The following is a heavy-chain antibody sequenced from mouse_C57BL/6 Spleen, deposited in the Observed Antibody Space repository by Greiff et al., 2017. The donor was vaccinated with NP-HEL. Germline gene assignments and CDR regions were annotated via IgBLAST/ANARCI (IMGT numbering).Heavy chain of an antibody. CDR3: ARSPYSSYAMDY. J-gene: IGHJ4*01. CDR2: IHPNSGST. Sequence: QVQLQQSGAELVKPGASVKLSCKASGYTFTSYWMHWVKQRPGQGLEWIGMIHPNSGSTNYNEKFKSKATLTVDKSSSTAYMQLSSLTSEDSAVYYCARSPYSSYAMDYWGQGTSVTVSS. V-gene: IGHV1-64*01. D-gene: IGHD2-5*01. CDR1: GYTFTSYW.